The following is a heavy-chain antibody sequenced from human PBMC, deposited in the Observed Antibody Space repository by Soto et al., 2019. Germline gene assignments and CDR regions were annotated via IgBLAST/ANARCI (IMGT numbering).Heavy chain of an antibody. CDR3: ASRSVSGYSYGEGFDY. CDR2: MTYDGNNE. J-gene: IGHJ4*02. Sequence: QVQLVESGGGVVQPGRSLRLSCAVPGFAFSSYTLHWVRQAPGKGLARVALMTYDGNNEYYADSVRGRFTISRDNSQNMVYLQMNSLRAEDTAVYYCASRSVSGYSYGEGFDYWGQGTLVTVSS. V-gene: IGHV3-30-3*01. D-gene: IGHD5-18*01. CDR1: GFAFSSYT.